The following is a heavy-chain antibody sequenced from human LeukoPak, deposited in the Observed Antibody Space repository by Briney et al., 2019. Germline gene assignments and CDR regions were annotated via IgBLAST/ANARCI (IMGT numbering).Heavy chain of an antibody. CDR3: VREESGGYFDY. V-gene: IGHV1-46*01. CDR2: IAPSVDTT. J-gene: IGHJ4*02. Sequence: ASVEVSCKSSGFTFTNYLLHWVRQAPGQGLEWVGRIAPSVDTTNYARRFRDRVTMTRDTSTSTVYMELSGLRSEDTAVYYCVREESGGYFDYWGQGTLVTVSS. CDR1: GFTFTNYL. D-gene: IGHD2-8*02.